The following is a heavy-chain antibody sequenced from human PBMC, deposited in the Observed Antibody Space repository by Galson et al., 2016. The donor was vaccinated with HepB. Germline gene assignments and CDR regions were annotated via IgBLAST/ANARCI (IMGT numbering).Heavy chain of an antibody. CDR2: IYSSGSS. J-gene: IGHJ6*02. CDR1: DDSISSYY. D-gene: IGHD1-1*01. V-gene: IGHV4-59*12. CDR3: ARDDRVGLEPDGLDV. Sequence: SETLSLTCIVSDDSISSYYWSWIRQPPGKGLEWIGNIYSSGSSNYNHSLKGRVSISGDTSRNQFSPSPSSVTAADTAVYYCARDDRVGLEPDGLDVWGQGTTVIVSS.